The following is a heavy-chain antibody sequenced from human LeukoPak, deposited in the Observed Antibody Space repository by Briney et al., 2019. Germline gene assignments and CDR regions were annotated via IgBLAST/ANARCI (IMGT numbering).Heavy chain of an antibody. CDR2: ISAYNGNT. CDR3: TRDYLAYCGGDCYSGYDY. CDR1: GYTFTSYG. V-gene: IGHV1-18*01. D-gene: IGHD2-21*02. Sequence: ASVKVSCKASGYTFTSYGISWLRQAPGQGLEWMGWISAYNGNTNNARKLQGRLTMTTDTSTNTAYMELRSLRSDDTAVYYCTRDYLAYCGGDCYSGYDYWGQGTLVTVSS. J-gene: IGHJ4*02.